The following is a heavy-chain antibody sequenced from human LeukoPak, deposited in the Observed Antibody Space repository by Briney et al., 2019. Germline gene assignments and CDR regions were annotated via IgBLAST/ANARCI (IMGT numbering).Heavy chain of an antibody. D-gene: IGHD6-19*01. CDR2: ISGSGGST. Sequence: PGGSLRLSCAASGFTFSSYAMSLVRQAPGTGLEWDSAISGSGGSTYYADSVKGRFTISRDNSKNTLYLQMNSLRAEDTAGYYCAKDRQWLVLGDYYYGMDVWGQGTTVTVSS. V-gene: IGHV3-23*01. CDR3: AKDRQWLVLGDYYYGMDV. CDR1: GFTFSSYA. J-gene: IGHJ6*02.